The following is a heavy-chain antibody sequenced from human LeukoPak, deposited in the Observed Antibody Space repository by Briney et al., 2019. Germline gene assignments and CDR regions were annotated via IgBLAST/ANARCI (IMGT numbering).Heavy chain of an antibody. J-gene: IGHJ4*02. CDR1: GFTFSSYA. V-gene: IGHV3-23*01. D-gene: IGHD2-15*01. Sequence: GGSLRLSCAASGFTFSSYAMSWVRQAPGKGLEWVSAISGGGGSTYYADSVKGRFTISRDNSGNTLYLQMNSLRAEDTAVYYCAKDLTSGGSLFDYWGQGTLVTVSS. CDR3: AKDLTSGGSLFDY. CDR2: ISGGGGST.